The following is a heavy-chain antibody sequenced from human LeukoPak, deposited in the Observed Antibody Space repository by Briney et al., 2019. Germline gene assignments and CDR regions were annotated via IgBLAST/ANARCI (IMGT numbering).Heavy chain of an antibody. CDR3: AKDLIVVVPAAIRIFEEYYYYYMDV. CDR1: GFTFSSYG. D-gene: IGHD2-2*01. V-gene: IGHV3-30*02. J-gene: IGHJ6*03. CDR2: IRYDGSNK. Sequence: GGSLRLSCAASGFTFSSYGMHWVRQAPGKGLEWVAFIRYDGSNKCYADSVKGRFTISRDNSKNTLYLQMNSLRAEDTAVYYCAKDLIVVVPAAIRIFEEYYYYYMDVWGKGTTVTVSS.